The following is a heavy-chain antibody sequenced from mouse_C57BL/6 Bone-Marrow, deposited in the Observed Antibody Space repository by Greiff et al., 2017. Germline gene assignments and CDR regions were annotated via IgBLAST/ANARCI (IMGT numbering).Heavy chain of an antibody. D-gene: IGHD1-1*01. CDR2: IDPSDSYT. V-gene: IGHV1-59*01. J-gene: IGHJ3*01. Sequence: VQLQQPGAELVRPGTSVKLSCKASGYTFTSYWMHWVKQRPGQGLEWIGVIDPSDSYTNYNQKFKGKATLTVDTSSSTAYMQLSSLTSEDSAVYDCARGGIITPWCAYWGQGTLVTVSA. CDR1: GYTFTSYW. CDR3: ARGGIITPWCAY.